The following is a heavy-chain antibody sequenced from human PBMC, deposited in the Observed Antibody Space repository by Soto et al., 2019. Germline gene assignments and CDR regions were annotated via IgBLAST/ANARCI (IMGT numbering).Heavy chain of an antibody. CDR3: AGLGMVAAHREFDP. D-gene: IGHD2-15*01. V-gene: IGHV4-4*02. CDR2: INQSGSP. Sequence: QVQLQESGPGLVKPSGTLSLTCAVSSGTISSSNWWPWVRQPPGKGLEWTGEINQSGSPNHNPSLRSRVTISVDKSKSQFFLKPSSVTAADTAIYYGAGLGMVAAHREFDPWGQGTLVTVFS. CDR1: SGTISSSNW. J-gene: IGHJ5*02.